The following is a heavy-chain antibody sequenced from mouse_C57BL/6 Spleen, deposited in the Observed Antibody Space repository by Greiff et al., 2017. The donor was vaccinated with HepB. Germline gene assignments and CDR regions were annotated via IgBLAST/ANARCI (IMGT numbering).Heavy chain of an antibody. D-gene: IGHD2-4*01. CDR1: GYTFTSYT. Sequence: VQLQQSGAELARPGASVKMSCKASGYTFTSYTMHWVKQRPGQGLEWIGYINPSSGYTKYNQKFKDKATLTADKSSSTAYMQLSSLTSEDSAVYYCARDYDYDEGYAMDYWGQGTSVTVSS. CDR3: ARDYDYDEGYAMDY. CDR2: INPSSGYT. V-gene: IGHV1-4*01. J-gene: IGHJ4*01.